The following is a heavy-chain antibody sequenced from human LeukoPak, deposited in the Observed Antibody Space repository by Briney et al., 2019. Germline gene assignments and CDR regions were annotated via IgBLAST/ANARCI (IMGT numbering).Heavy chain of an antibody. Sequence: GGSLRLSCAASGFTFDDSAMHWVRQAPGKGLEWVALISGDGGSTYHADSVKGRFTISRDNSKNSLYLQMNSLRTEDTALYYCAKDLPYCSGGSCYYNYGMDVWGQGTTVTVSS. V-gene: IGHV3-43*02. D-gene: IGHD2-15*01. J-gene: IGHJ6*02. CDR1: GFTFDDSA. CDR3: AKDLPYCSGGSCYYNYGMDV. CDR2: ISGDGGST.